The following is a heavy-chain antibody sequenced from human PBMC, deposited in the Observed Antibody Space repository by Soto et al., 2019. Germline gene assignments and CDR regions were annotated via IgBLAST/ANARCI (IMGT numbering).Heavy chain of an antibody. J-gene: IGHJ4*02. CDR1: GDSVSSNSAA. V-gene: IGHV6-1*01. CDR3: ARMGPLVGATEDDY. D-gene: IGHD1-26*01. CDR2: THYRSKWYN. Sequence: QTLSLTCAISGDSVSSNSAARNWIRQSPSRGLEWLGRTHYRSKWYNDYAVSVKSRITINPDTSKNQFSLQLNSVTPEDTAVYYCARMGPLVGATEDDYWGQGTLVTVSS.